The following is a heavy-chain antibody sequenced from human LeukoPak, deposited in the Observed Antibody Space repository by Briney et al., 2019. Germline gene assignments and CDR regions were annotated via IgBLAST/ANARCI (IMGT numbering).Heavy chain of an antibody. CDR2: IYYSGST. CDR1: GGSISSSSYY. D-gene: IGHD1-14*01. Sequence: PSETLSLTCTVSGGSISSSSYYWGWIRQPPGKGLEWIGYIYYSGSTNYNPSLKSRVTISVDTSKNQFSLKLSSVTAADTAVYYCARGENDDRYYYGMDVWGQGTTVTVSS. V-gene: IGHV4-61*05. J-gene: IGHJ6*02. CDR3: ARGENDDRYYYGMDV.